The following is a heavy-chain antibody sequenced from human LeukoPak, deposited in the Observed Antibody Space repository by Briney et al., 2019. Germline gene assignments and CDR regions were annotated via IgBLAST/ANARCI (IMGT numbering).Heavy chain of an antibody. V-gene: IGHV4-59*05. CDR3: VKKADLDIVAVSAAIPGYGMDV. D-gene: IGHD2-2*01. Sequence: SETLSLTCTVSGGSISSYYWSWIRQPPGKGLEWIGSIYYSGSTYYNPSLKSRVTISVDTSKNQFSPKLSSVTAADTAVYYCVKKADLDIVAVSAAIPGYGMDVWGQGTTVTVSS. CDR1: GGSISSYY. CDR2: IYYSGST. J-gene: IGHJ6*02.